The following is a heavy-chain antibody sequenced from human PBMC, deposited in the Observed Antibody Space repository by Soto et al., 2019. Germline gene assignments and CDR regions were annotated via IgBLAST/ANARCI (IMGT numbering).Heavy chain of an antibody. CDR3: AIRGCSSGARVY. CDR2: ISSSGSTI. CDR1: GFTFSDYY. D-gene: IGHD6-19*01. Sequence: QVQQVESGGGLVKPGGSLRLSCAASGFTFSDYYMSWIRQAPGKGLEWVSYISSSGSTIYYADSVKGRFTISRDNAKNSLFPEMNILSSVYKAVYQCAIRGCSSGARVYWGQGTLVTVSS. V-gene: IGHV3-11*01. J-gene: IGHJ4*02.